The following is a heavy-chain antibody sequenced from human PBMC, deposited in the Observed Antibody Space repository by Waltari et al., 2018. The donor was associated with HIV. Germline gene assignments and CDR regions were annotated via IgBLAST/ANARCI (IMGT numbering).Heavy chain of an antibody. CDR1: GFNFDHSA. J-gene: IGHJ6*02. CDR3: AKDAASIHYYGMDV. V-gene: IGHV3-9*01. CDR2: ISWNSDII. D-gene: IGHD2-2*01. Sequence: EMQLVESGGGLVQPARSLRPSCAASGFNFDHSAMYWVRQAPGKGLEWVSGISWNSDIIGYADSVKGRFTISRDNAKNSLYLQMNSLGAEDTALYYCAKDAASIHYYGMDVWGQGTTVTVS.